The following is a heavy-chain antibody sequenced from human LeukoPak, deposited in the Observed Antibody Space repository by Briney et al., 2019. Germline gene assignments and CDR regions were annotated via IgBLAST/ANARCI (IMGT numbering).Heavy chain of an antibody. V-gene: IGHV4-39*01. D-gene: IGHD3-3*01. Sequence: SETLSLTCTVSGGSISSSSYYWGWIRQPPGKGLEWIGSIYYSGSTYYNPSLKSRVTISVDTSRNQFSLKLSSVTAADTAVYYCARFGLGVLRFLECQDYWGQGTLVTISS. CDR1: GGSISSSSYY. J-gene: IGHJ4*02. CDR2: IYYSGST. CDR3: ARFGLGVLRFLECQDY.